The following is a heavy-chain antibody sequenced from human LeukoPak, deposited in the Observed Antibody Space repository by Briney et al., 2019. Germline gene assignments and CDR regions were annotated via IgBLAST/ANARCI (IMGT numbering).Heavy chain of an antibody. J-gene: IGHJ4*02. D-gene: IGHD6-19*01. Sequence: GGSLRLPCAASGFTFSSYSMNWVRQAPGKGLEWVSSISSSSSYIYYADSVKGRFTISRDNAKNSLYLQMNSLRAEETAVYYCAREPKSGWYQFDYWGEGTLVTVSS. V-gene: IGHV3-21*01. CDR3: AREPKSGWYQFDY. CDR2: ISSSSSYI. CDR1: GFTFSSYS.